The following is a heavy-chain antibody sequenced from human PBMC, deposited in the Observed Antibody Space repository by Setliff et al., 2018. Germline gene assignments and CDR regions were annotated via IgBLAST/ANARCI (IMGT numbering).Heavy chain of an antibody. CDR3: ARAQVVFAISAPAWYFEI. Sequence: SETLSLTCSVYGESFSNNYWSWIRQPPGEGLEWIGESSHSGSTNYSPSLRSRVTMSVDTSKKQLSLKLSTVTAADTAVYYCARAQVVFAISAPAWYFEIWGRGTQVTVSS. J-gene: IGHJ2*01. CDR1: GESFSNNY. D-gene: IGHD2-21*01. CDR2: SSHSGST. V-gene: IGHV4-34*01.